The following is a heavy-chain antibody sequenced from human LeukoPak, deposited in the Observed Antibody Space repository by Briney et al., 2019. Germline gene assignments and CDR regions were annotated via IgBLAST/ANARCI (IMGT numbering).Heavy chain of an antibody. Sequence: GSSVRVSCKASGGTFSSYAISWVRQAPGQGLEWMGGIIPIFGTANYAQKFQGRVTITTDESTSTAYMELSSLRSEDTAVYYCARVGDPVNSRRFLEWSNWFDPWGQGTLVTVSS. V-gene: IGHV1-69*05. CDR3: ARVGDPVNSRRFLEWSNWFDP. D-gene: IGHD3-3*01. J-gene: IGHJ5*02. CDR2: IIPIFGTA. CDR1: GGTFSSYA.